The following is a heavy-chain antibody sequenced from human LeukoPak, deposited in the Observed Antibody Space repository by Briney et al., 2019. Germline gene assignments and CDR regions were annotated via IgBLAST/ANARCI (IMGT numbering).Heavy chain of an antibody. D-gene: IGHD1-1*01. V-gene: IGHV3-7*01. CDR3: AEGTAG. CDR2: INQDGSEK. Sequence: GGSLRLSCAASGFTFSSYWMIWVRQAPGKGLEWVANINQDGSEKFYVDSVRGRFTISRDNAKNSLYLQMNSLRAEDTAVYYCAEGTAGWGQGTLVTVPS. CDR1: GFTFSSYW. J-gene: IGHJ4*02.